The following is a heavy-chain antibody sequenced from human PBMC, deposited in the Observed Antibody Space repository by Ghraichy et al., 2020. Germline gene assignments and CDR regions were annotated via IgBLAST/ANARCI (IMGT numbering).Heavy chain of an antibody. CDR1: EFSFSAFA. J-gene: IGHJ6*02. Sequence: GGSLRLSCAASEFSFSAFALHWVRQAPGKGLEWVALISYAGNNKYYADSVKGRFAISRDNSKYSLYLQMNSLRAEDTAVYYCAKEGDTYFDSYDYGLNVWGQGTPVTVSS. CDR3: AKEGDTYFDSYDYGLNV. CDR2: ISYAGNNK. V-gene: IGHV3-30*18. D-gene: IGHD2-21*02.